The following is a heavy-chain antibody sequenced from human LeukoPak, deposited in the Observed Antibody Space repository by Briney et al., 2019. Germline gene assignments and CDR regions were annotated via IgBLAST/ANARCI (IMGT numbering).Heavy chain of an antibody. CDR3: ARDKGPLFTMVRGAVNWFDP. CDR1: GGSISSYY. D-gene: IGHD3-10*01. CDR2: IYTSGST. V-gene: IGHV4-4*07. Sequence: PSETLSLTCTVSGGSISSYYWSWIRQPAGKGLEWIGRIYTSGSTNYNPSLKSRVTMSVDTSKNQFSLKLSSVTAADTAVYYCARDKGPLFTMVRGAVNWFDPWGQGTLVTVSS. J-gene: IGHJ5*02.